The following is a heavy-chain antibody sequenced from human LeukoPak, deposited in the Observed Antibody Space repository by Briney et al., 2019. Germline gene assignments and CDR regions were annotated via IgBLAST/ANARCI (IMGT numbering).Heavy chain of an antibody. V-gene: IGHV3-30*02. CDR1: GFTFSTYG. D-gene: IGHD4-17*01. CDR3: AKDPNGDYVGAFDF. J-gene: IGHJ3*01. CDR2: IRYDGSEK. Sequence: GGSLRLSCSASGFTFSTYGMHWVRQAPGKGLEWVAFIRYDGSEKYYADSVKGRFTISRDNSKNTLFLQMNSLRADDTAVYYCAKDPNGDYVGAFDFWGQGTMVSVS.